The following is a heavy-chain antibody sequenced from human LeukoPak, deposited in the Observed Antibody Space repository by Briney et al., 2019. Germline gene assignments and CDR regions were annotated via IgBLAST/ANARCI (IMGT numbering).Heavy chain of an antibody. J-gene: IGHJ6*02. CDR1: GFTFSDYY. CDR2: ISSSGSTI. V-gene: IGHV3-11*01. Sequence: PGGSLRLSCAASGFTFSDYYMSWIRQAPGKGLEWVSYISSSGSTIYYADSVKGRFTISRDNAKNSLYLQMNSLRAEDTAVYYCARDRPGRLEWLDPMGMDVWGQGTTVTVSS. D-gene: IGHD3-3*01. CDR3: ARDRPGRLEWLDPMGMDV.